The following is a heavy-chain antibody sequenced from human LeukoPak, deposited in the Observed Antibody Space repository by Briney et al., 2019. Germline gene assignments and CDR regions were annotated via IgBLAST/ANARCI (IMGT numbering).Heavy chain of an antibody. CDR3: ARGCGGDCYPFRDY. D-gene: IGHD2-21*02. Sequence: GGSLRLSCATSGFTFSSYSMNWVRQAPGKGLEWVSSISSSSSYTYYADSVKGRFTISRDNAKNSLYLQMRSLSAEDTAVYYCARGCGGDCYPFRDYWGQGTLVTVSS. CDR2: ISSSSSYT. CDR1: GFTFSSYS. V-gene: IGHV3-21*06. J-gene: IGHJ4*02.